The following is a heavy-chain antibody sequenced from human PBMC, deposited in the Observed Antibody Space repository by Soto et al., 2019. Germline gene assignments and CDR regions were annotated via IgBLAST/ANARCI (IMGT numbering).Heavy chain of an antibody. CDR2: ITSKSTTI. CDR1: GFTFTSYS. CDR3: AREMGACSDSSCYPGPYDS. Sequence: PGGSLRLSCAASGFTFTSYSMNWVRQAPGQGLEWVSYITSKSTTIKYADPVKGRFTVSRDNAKNSLYLQLNSLRDEDTAVYYCAREMGACSDSSCYPGPYDSWGQGTLVTVSS. J-gene: IGHJ5*02. V-gene: IGHV3-48*02. D-gene: IGHD3-16*01.